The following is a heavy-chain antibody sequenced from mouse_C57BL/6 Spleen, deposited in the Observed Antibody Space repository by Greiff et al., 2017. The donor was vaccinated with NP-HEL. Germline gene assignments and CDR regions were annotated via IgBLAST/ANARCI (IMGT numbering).Heavy chain of an antibody. Sequence: VQLQQSGAELVKPGASVKLSCKASGYTFTSYWMHWVKQRPGQGLEWIGMIHPNSGSTNYNEKFKSKATLTVDKSSSTAYMQLSSLTSEDSAVYYCASDCYYLFAYWGQGTLVTVSA. J-gene: IGHJ3*01. CDR3: ASDCYYLFAY. CDR1: GYTFTSYW. V-gene: IGHV1-64*01. D-gene: IGHD2-3*01. CDR2: IHPNSGST.